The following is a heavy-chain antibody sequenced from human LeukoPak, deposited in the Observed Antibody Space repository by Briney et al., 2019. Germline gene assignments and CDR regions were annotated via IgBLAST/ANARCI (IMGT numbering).Heavy chain of an antibody. CDR3: AEDWVANWNSGGIDY. Sequence: GGSLRLSCAASGFTFTSYGVHWVRQAPGKGLEWVTFIRYDGTDKYYADSVKGRFTISRDNSKNTLYLQMNSLRPEDTGVYYCAEDWVANWNSGGIDYWGQGTLVTVSS. D-gene: IGHD1-7*01. V-gene: IGHV3-30*02. J-gene: IGHJ4*02. CDR2: IRYDGTDK. CDR1: GFTFTSYG.